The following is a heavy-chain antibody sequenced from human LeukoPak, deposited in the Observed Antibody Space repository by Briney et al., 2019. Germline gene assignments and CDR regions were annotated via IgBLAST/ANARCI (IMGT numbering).Heavy chain of an antibody. Sequence: GGPLRLSCAASGFTFSSYEMNWVRQAPGKGLEWVSYISSSGSTIYYADSVKGRFTISRDNAKNSLYLQMNSLRAEDTAVYYCARDLGGSYRGFDYWGQGTLVTVSS. D-gene: IGHD1-26*01. V-gene: IGHV3-48*03. CDR2: ISSSGSTI. J-gene: IGHJ4*02. CDR3: ARDLGGSYRGFDY. CDR1: GFTFSSYE.